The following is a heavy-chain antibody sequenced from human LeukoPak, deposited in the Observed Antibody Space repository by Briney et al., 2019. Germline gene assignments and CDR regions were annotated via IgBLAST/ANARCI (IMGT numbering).Heavy chain of an antibody. CDR3: ARGFRVVVPAASHYYYYYMDV. D-gene: IGHD2-2*01. CDR1: GGSFSGYY. J-gene: IGHJ6*03. CDR2: INHSGST. V-gene: IGHV4-34*01. Sequence: PSETLSLTCAVYGGSFSGYYWSWIRQPPGKGLEWIGEINHSGSTNYNPSLKSRVTISVDTSKNQFSLKLSSVTAAGTAVYYCARGFRVVVPAASHYYYYYMDVWGKGTTVTVSS.